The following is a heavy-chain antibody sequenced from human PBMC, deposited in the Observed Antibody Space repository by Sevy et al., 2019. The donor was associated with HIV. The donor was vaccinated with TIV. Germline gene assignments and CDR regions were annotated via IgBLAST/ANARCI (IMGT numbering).Heavy chain of an antibody. CDR2: ISGSGGST. J-gene: IGHJ4*02. CDR1: GFTFSSYA. V-gene: IGHV3-23*01. CDR3: AKDGGSGWEYYFDY. Sequence: GGSLRLSCAASGFTFSSYAMNWVRQAPGKGLEWVSAISGSGGSTYYADSVKGRFTISRDNSKNTLYLQMNSLRAEDTAVYYCAKDGGSGWEYYFDYWGQGTLVTVSS. D-gene: IGHD6-19*01.